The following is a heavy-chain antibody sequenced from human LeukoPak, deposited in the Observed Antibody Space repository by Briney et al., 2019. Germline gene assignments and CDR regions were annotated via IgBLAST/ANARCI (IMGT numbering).Heavy chain of an antibody. V-gene: IGHV3-74*01. CDR1: GCTFSSYW. CDR3: ARDLGAYYDSSDNWFDP. CDR2: SNTDGSST. Sequence: GGSLRLSCAASGCTFSSYWMPWVRQAPGRGLVWVSRSNTDGSSTSYADSVKGRFTISRDNAKNTLYLQMNSLRAEDTALYYCARDLGAYYDSSDNWFDPWGQGTLVTVSS. D-gene: IGHD3-22*01. J-gene: IGHJ5*02.